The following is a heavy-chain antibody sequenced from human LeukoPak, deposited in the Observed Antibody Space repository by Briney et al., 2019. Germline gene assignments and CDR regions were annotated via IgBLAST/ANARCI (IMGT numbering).Heavy chain of an antibody. CDR3: ASLCGGDCYSSPTDY. D-gene: IGHD2-21*02. CDR1: GFTFSNYS. V-gene: IGHV3-21*01. J-gene: IGHJ4*02. Sequence: AGGSLRLSCAASGFTFSNYSMKWVRQAPGKGLEWVSSISSSSSYIYYADSVKGRFTISRDNAKNSLYLQMNSLRAEDTAVYYCASLCGGDCYSSPTDYWGQGTLVTVSS. CDR2: ISSSSSYI.